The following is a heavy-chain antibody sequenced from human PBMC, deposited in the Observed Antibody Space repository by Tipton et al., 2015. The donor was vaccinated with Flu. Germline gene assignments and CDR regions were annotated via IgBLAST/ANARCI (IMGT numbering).Heavy chain of an antibody. V-gene: IGHV3-23*01. CDR1: GFTFSNYA. Sequence: SLRLSCAASGFTFSNYAMSWVRQAPGKGLEWVSSIGVSGDTYYADSVKGRFTISRDNSKNTLYLQMNSLRAEDTALYYCAKNYYMDVWGEGTTVTVSS. J-gene: IGHJ6*03. CDR2: IGVSGDT. CDR3: AKNYYMDV.